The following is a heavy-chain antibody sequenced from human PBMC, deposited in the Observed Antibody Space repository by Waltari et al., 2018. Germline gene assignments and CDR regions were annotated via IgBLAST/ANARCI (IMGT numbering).Heavy chain of an antibody. CDR3: ASQSTTLFDY. CDR1: GFTFSRFG. D-gene: IGHD2-15*01. J-gene: IGHJ4*02. V-gene: IGHV3-33*01. CDR2: IWHDGSNE. Sequence: VQLVESGGALVQPGGSVRLACAASGFTFSRFGMHWVRQAPGKGLEWVAVIWHDGSNEYYVDSVKGRFTISRDNSKNTLYLQMNSLRAEDSAVYYCASQSTTLFDYWGQGTLVTVSS.